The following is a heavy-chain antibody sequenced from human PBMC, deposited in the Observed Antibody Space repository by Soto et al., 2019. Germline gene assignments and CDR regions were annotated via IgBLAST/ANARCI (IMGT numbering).Heavy chain of an antibody. D-gene: IGHD2-2*01. V-gene: IGHV3-21*01. CDR3: ARVLGCSSTSCYHDAFDI. Sequence: EVQLVESGGGLVKPGGSLRLSFAASGFTFSSYSMNWVRQAPGKGLEWVSSISSSSSYIYYADSVKGRFTISRDNAKNSLYLQMNSLRAEDTAVYYCARVLGCSSTSCYHDAFDIWGQGTMVTVSS. CDR2: ISSSSSYI. J-gene: IGHJ3*02. CDR1: GFTFSSYS.